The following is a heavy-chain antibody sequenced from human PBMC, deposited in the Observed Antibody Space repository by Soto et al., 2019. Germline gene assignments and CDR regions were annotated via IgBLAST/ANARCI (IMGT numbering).Heavy chain of an antibody. J-gene: IGHJ6*01. Sequence: GGSLRLSCAASGFTFSSYAIHWVRQAPGKGLEWVAVISYDGSNKYYADSVKGRFTISRDNSKNTLYLQMNSLRAEDTAVYYCARPITMDRGDAYYGMDVWVQGTTVTVSS. D-gene: IGHD3-10*01. V-gene: IGHV3-30*04. CDR1: GFTFSSYA. CDR3: ARPITMDRGDAYYGMDV. CDR2: ISYDGSNK.